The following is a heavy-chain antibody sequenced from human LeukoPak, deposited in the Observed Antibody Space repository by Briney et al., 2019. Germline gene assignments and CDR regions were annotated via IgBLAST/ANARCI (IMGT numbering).Heavy chain of an antibody. CDR3: ARDPVQYCGGDCYYDY. Sequence: PGGSLRLSCAASGFTFSSYWMSWVRQAPGKGLEWAANIKQDGSEKYYVDSVKGRFTISRDNARNSLYLQMNSLRAEDTAVYYCARDPVQYCGGDCYYDYWAQGTLVTVSS. D-gene: IGHD2-21*01. CDR2: IKQDGSEK. J-gene: IGHJ4*02. V-gene: IGHV3-7*01. CDR1: GFTFSSYW.